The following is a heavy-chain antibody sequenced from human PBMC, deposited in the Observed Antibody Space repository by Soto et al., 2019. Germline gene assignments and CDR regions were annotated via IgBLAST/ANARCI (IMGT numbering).Heavy chain of an antibody. CDR3: ARFYYYDSSVPQNFDY. CDR1: GYTFTSYG. V-gene: IGHV1-18*01. D-gene: IGHD3-22*01. Sequence: XSVKVSCKASGYTFTSYGISWVRQAPGQGLEWMGWISAYNGNTNYAQKLQGRVTMTTDTSTSTAYMELRSLRSDDTAVYYCARFYYYDSSVPQNFDYWGQGNLVTVSS. CDR2: ISAYNGNT. J-gene: IGHJ4*02.